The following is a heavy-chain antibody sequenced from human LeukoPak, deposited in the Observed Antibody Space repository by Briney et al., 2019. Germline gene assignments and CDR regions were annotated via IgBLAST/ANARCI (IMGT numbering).Heavy chain of an antibody. CDR2: IYTSGST. CDR3: ARDRPILYSSSWDHPYNWFDP. Sequence: PSETLSLTCTVSGGSISSYYWSWIRQPAGKGLEWIGRIYTSGSTNYNPSLKSRVTMSVDTSKNQFSLKLSSVTAADTAVYYCARDRPILYSSSWDHPYNWFDPWGQGTLVTVSS. V-gene: IGHV4-4*07. D-gene: IGHD6-13*01. J-gene: IGHJ5*02. CDR1: GGSISSYY.